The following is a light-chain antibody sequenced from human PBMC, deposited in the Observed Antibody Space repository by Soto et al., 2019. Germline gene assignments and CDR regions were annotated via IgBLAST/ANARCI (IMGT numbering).Light chain of an antibody. Sequence: DIVMTQSPDSLTVTLGERATINCKSSQSVLYSSDNKNYLAWYQHKPGQPPILLIYWASTRESGVPDRFSGSGSGTDFTLTIGSLQAEDVAVYYCQQYYSTPQTFGQGTKVEIK. CDR1: QSVLYSSDNKNY. CDR2: WAS. V-gene: IGKV4-1*01. J-gene: IGKJ1*01. CDR3: QQYYSTPQT.